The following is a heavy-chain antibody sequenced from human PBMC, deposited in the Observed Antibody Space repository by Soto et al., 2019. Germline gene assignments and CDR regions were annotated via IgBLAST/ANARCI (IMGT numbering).Heavy chain of an antibody. Sequence: QVQLQESGPGLVKPSQTLSLTCTVSGGSISSGGYYWSRIRQHPGKGLEWIGYIYYSGSTYYNPSRKSRVTISVDTSKNLFSLKLSCVTVADTAVYYCARGYDSQPDFDYWGQGTLVTVSS. CDR1: GGSISSGGYY. V-gene: IGHV4-31*03. CDR3: ARGYDSQPDFDY. D-gene: IGHD3-22*01. J-gene: IGHJ4*02. CDR2: IYYSGST.